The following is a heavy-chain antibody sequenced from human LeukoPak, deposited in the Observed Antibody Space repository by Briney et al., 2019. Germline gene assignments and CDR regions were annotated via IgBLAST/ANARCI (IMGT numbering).Heavy chain of an antibody. J-gene: IGHJ1*01. Sequence: GVSLTLSCAASGFTFDDYAMHWVRQAPGEGLEGVSGISWRSGSIGYADSVKGRFTISRDNAKNSLYLQMNSLRAEDTALYYCAKDPLARYYYDSSGYYSGYFQHWGQGTLVTVSS. CDR2: ISWRSGSI. CDR3: AKDPLARYYYDSSGYYSGYFQH. D-gene: IGHD3-22*01. V-gene: IGHV3-9*01. CDR1: GFTFDDYA.